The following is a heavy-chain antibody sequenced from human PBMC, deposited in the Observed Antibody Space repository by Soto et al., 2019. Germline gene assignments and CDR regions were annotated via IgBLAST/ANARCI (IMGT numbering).Heavy chain of an antibody. J-gene: IGHJ5*02. V-gene: IGHV4-39*01. Sequence: QLQLQESGPGLVKPSETLSLTCTVSGGSISSSSFHWGWIRQPPGKGLEWIGSIYYSGSTYYSPSLESRVTISVDTSKNQFSMKLSSVTAADTAVYYCARRERAAGTDWWFDPWGQGTLVTVSS. D-gene: IGHD6-13*01. CDR2: IYYSGST. CDR3: ARRERAAGTDWWFDP. CDR1: GGSISSSSFH.